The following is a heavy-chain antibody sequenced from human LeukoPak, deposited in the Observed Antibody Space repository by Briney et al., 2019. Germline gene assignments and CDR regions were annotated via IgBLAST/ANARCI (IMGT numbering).Heavy chain of an antibody. D-gene: IGHD5-18*01. CDR2: RNPNSGNT. CDR1: GYSFTNFD. CDR3: ARGGGYSYGSMDV. J-gene: IGHJ6*03. V-gene: IGHV1-8*01. Sequence: GASETVSCKDSGYSFTNFDINWVRQATGQGLEWTGWRNPNSGNTGYAQKFQGRITITRNTSISTAYMELSSLRSEDTAVYYCARGGGYSYGSMDVWGKGTTVTVSS.